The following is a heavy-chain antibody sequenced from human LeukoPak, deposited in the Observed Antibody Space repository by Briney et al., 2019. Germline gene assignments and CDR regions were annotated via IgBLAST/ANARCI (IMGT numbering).Heavy chain of an antibody. CDR2: IRSKAYGGTT. J-gene: IGHJ4*02. Sequence: PGGSLRLSCTASGFTFCDYAMSWFRQAPGKGLEWVGFIRSKAYGGTTEYAASVKGRFTISRDDSKSIAYLQMNSLKTEDTAVYYCTAIQLWLGGFDYWGQGTLVTVSS. CDR3: TAIQLWLGGFDY. D-gene: IGHD5-18*01. CDR1: GFTFCDYA. V-gene: IGHV3-49*03.